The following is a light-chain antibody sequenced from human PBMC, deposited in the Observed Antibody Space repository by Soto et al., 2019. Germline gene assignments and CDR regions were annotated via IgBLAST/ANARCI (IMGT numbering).Light chain of an antibody. CDR2: DAS. CDR1: QSVGSY. J-gene: IGKJ5*01. Sequence: EIVLTQSPATLSLYPGERATLSCRASQSVGSYLAWYQQKPGQAPRLLIYDASNRATGIPARFSGSGSGTDFTRTISSLEPEDFAVYYCQQRSNWPITFGQGTRLEIK. CDR3: QQRSNWPIT. V-gene: IGKV3-11*01.